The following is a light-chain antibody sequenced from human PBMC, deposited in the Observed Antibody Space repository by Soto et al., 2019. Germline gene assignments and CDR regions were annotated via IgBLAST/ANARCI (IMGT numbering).Light chain of an antibody. CDR1: STDVGDFNY. J-gene: IGLJ2*01. Sequence: QSALTQPASVSGSPGRSVTISCTGTSTDVGDFNYVSWYQHLPGRAPKLIIYDVTNRPSGISYRFSASKSGRTASLTISGLQAEDEADYCCSSYSSSTTHVVFGGGTQLTVL. CDR2: DVT. V-gene: IGLV2-14*03. CDR3: SSYSSSTTHVV.